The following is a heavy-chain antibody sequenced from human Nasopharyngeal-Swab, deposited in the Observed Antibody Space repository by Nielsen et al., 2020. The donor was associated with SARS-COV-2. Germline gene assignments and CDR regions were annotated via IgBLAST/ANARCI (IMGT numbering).Heavy chain of an antibody. Sequence: GGSLRLSCAASGFTFDDYAMHWVRQAPGKGLEWVPLISGDGGSTYYADSVKGRFTISRDNSKNSLYLQMNSLRTEDTALYYCAKDIGIYYYMDVWGKGTTVTVSS. CDR3: AKDIGIYYYMDV. V-gene: IGHV3-43*02. D-gene: IGHD3-3*02. J-gene: IGHJ6*03. CDR1: GFTFDDYA. CDR2: ISGDGGST.